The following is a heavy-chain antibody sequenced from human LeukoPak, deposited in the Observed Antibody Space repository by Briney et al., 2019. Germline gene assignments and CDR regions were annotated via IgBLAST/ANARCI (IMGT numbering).Heavy chain of an antibody. Sequence: SETLSLTCTVLGGSISSYYWSWIRQPPGKGLEWIGYIYYSGSTNYNPSLKSRVTISVDTSKNQFSLKLSSVTAADTAVYYCARVPKKAWYFDLWGRGTLVTVSS. CDR2: IYYSGST. J-gene: IGHJ2*01. CDR1: GGSISSYY. CDR3: ARVPKKAWYFDL. V-gene: IGHV4-59*01.